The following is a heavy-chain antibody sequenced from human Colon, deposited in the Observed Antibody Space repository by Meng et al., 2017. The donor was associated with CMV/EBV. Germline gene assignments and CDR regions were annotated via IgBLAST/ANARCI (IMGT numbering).Heavy chain of an antibody. V-gene: IGHV3-30*02. Sequence: GGSLRLSCAASGFKFSTYGMHWVRQAPGKGLEWVAFISYDESNEYYADSGKGRFTISRDNSKNTLYLQMNSLRAEDTAVYFCANVLEWLSDWGQGTLVTVSS. J-gene: IGHJ4*02. CDR3: ANVLEWLSD. CDR2: ISYDESNE. CDR1: GFKFSTYG. D-gene: IGHD3-3*01.